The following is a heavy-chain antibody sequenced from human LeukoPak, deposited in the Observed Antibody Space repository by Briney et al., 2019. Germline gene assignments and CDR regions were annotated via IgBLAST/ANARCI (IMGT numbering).Heavy chain of an antibody. CDR3: AREPSCSGGSCYSDEGDAFDI. Sequence: ASVKVSCKASGYTFTSYYMHWVRQAPGQGLEWMGIINPSCGSTSYAQKFQGRVTMTRDTSTSTVYMELSSLRSEDTAVYYCAREPSCSGGSCYSDEGDAFDIWGQGTMVTVSS. J-gene: IGHJ3*02. V-gene: IGHV1-46*01. D-gene: IGHD2-15*01. CDR2: INPSCGST. CDR1: GYTFTSYY.